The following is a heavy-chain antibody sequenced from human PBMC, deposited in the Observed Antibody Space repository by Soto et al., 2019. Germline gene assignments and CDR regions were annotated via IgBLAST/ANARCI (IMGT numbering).Heavy chain of an antibody. CDR2: IWYDGSNK. CDR3: ARDRIQLPPVDYCYGMDV. CDR1: GFTFSSYG. V-gene: IGHV3-33*01. Sequence: GVSLRLSCAASGFTFSSYGMHGGRQAPGKGLEWVAVIWYDGSNKYYADSVKGRFTISRDNSKNTLYLQMNSLGAEDTAVYYCARDRIQLPPVDYCYGMDVWGQGTTVTVSS. D-gene: IGHD5-18*01. J-gene: IGHJ6*02.